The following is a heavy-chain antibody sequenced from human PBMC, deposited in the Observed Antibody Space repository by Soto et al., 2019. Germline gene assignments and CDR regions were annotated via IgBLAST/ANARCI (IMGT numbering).Heavy chain of an antibody. J-gene: IGHJ6*02. Sequence: GGSLRLSCAASGFNCSRYWMTWVRQAPGKGLEWVANIKQDGSEKYYVDSVKGRFTISRDNTKTSLYLQMNSLRAEDTAVYYCARPHSSGYYYGMDVWGQGTTVTVSS. V-gene: IGHV3-7*01. D-gene: IGHD6-6*01. CDR3: ARPHSSGYYYGMDV. CDR2: IKQDGSEK. CDR1: GFNCSRYW.